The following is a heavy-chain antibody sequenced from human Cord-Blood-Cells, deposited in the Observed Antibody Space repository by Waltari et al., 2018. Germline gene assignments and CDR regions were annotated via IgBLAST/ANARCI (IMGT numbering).Heavy chain of an antibody. CDR1: GFTSSSYS. D-gene: IGHD1-7*01. Sequence: EVQLVESGGGLVQPGGSLSLSCAASGFTSSSYSMNWVRQAPGKGLEWVSYISSSSSTIYYADSVKGRFTISRDNAKNSLYLQMNSLRAEDTAVYYCARDHEELQAFDIWGQGTMVTVSS. V-gene: IGHV3-48*01. CDR2: ISSSSSTI. CDR3: ARDHEELQAFDI. J-gene: IGHJ3*02.